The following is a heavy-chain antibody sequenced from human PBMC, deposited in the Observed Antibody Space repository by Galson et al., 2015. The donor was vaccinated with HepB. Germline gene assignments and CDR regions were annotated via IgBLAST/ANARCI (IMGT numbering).Heavy chain of an antibody. V-gene: IGHV1-69*13. Sequence: SVKVSCKASGGTFSSYAISWVRQAPGQGLEWMGGIIPIFGTANYAQKFQGRVTITADESTSTAYMELSSLRSEDTAVYYCARGSGIVVVPAGNHPHYYYGMDVWGQGTTVTVSS. CDR3: ARGSGIVVVPAGNHPHYYYGMDV. CDR1: GGTFSSYA. CDR2: IIPIFGTA. D-gene: IGHD2-2*01. J-gene: IGHJ6*02.